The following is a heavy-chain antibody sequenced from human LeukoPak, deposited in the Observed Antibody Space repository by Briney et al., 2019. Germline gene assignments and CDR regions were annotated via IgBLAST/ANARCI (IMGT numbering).Heavy chain of an antibody. CDR3: AKTRVLVGAIYEESEDY. J-gene: IGHJ4*02. CDR2: ISGSGGST. CDR1: GFTFSSYA. Sequence: PGGSLRLSCAASGFTFSSYAMSWVRQAPGKGLEWVSAISGSGGSTYYADSVKGRFTISRDNSKNTLYLQMNSLRAEDTAVYYCAKTRVLVGAIYEESEDYWGQGTLVTVSS. V-gene: IGHV3-23*01. D-gene: IGHD1-26*01.